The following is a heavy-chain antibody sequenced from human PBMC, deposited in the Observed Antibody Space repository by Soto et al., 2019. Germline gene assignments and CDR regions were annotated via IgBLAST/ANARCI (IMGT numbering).Heavy chain of an antibody. CDR1: GGSISSYY. CDR2: VHHSWGS. V-gene: IGHV4-59*08. D-gene: IGHD3-10*01. J-gene: IGHJ6*02. Sequence: QVQLQESGPGLVKPSETLSLSCTVSGGSISSYYWSWFRQSPGKRMEWIGYVHHSWGSSYNPSLQSXGSXPLDTSKSQFSLKVTSVTATDTAVYSCARQGFGPLHGLVDVWGQGTTVTVSS. CDR3: ARQGFGPLHGLVDV.